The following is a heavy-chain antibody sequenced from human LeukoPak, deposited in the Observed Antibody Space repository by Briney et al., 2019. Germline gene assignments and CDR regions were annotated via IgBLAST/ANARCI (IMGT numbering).Heavy chain of an antibody. D-gene: IGHD2-2*01. CDR1: GFTFSSYA. CDR3: AKEWIVVVPAAMPGEFDP. CDR2: ISGSGGST. Sequence: GGSLRLSCAASGFTFSSYAMSWVRQAPGKGLEWVSAISGSGGSTYYADSVKGRFTISRDNSKNTLYLQMNSLRAEDTAVYYCAKEWIVVVPAAMPGEFDPWGQGTLVTVSS. J-gene: IGHJ5*02. V-gene: IGHV3-23*01.